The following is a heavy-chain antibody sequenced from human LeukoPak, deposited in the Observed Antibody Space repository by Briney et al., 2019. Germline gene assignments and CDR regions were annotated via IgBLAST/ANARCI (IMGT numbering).Heavy chain of an antibody. Sequence: GGSLRLSCAASGFTFSSHWMHWVRQAPGKGLVWASVISPDGSTTNYAEPVKGRFTISRDNAKNTLYLQMNSLRAEDTAVYYCARPVGTTVSVDYWGQGTLVTVSS. D-gene: IGHD1-26*01. J-gene: IGHJ4*02. CDR3: ARPVGTTVSVDY. V-gene: IGHV3-74*01. CDR2: ISPDGSTT. CDR1: GFTFSSHW.